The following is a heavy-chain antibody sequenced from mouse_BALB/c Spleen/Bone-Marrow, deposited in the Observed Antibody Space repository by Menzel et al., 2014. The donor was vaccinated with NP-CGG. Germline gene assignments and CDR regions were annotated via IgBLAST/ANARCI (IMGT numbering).Heavy chain of an antibody. D-gene: IGHD1-1*01. CDR1: GYTFTNYW. CDR3: ARWGTTVVDYFDV. CDR2: IDPYDSET. V-gene: IGHV1-52*01. J-gene: IGHJ1*02. Sequence: QVQLQQSGAELVRPGASVKLSCKASGYTFTNYWMNWVKQRPEQGLEWIGRIDPYDSETHSNQKFKDKAILTVDKSSSTAYMQLSSPTSEDSAVYYCARWGTTVVDYFDVWGAGTTVTVSS.